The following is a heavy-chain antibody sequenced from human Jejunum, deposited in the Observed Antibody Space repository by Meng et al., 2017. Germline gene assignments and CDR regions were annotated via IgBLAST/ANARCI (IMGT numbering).Heavy chain of an antibody. CDR3: ATIDYGEVFFVY. J-gene: IGHJ4*02. Sequence: QEQLQESGPGLVKPSQTLSLTCTVSGASISTGIYYWSWIRQHPGKGLEWIGYIYDSGTTSYNPSLKSPVTISMDTSKNQFSLRLGSVTAADTAVYYCATIDYGEVFFVYWGQGTLVTVSS. CDR1: GASISTGIYY. V-gene: IGHV4-31*01. CDR2: IYDSGTT. D-gene: IGHD4-17*01.